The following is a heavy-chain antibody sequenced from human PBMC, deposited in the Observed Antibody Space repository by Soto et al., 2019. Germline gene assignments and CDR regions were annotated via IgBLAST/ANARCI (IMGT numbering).Heavy chain of an antibody. V-gene: IGHV4-31*03. D-gene: IGHD6-13*01. Sequence: QVQLQESGPGLVKTSQTLSLICTVSGGSISSDNSYWSWIRQHPGKGLEWIGYIFYSGSTYYNPSLRSRVTISVDTSKNHFSLKVKSVTAADTAVYYCARDHRVVAAAEVHYYGMDVWGQGTTVTVSS. CDR1: GGSISSDNSY. J-gene: IGHJ6*02. CDR3: ARDHRVVAAAEVHYYGMDV. CDR2: IFYSGST.